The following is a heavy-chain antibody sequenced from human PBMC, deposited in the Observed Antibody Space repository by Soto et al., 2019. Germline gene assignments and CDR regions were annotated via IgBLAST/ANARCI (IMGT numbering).Heavy chain of an antibody. V-gene: IGHV1-18*01. D-gene: IGHD2-2*01. J-gene: IGHJ5*02. CDR1: GYTFSNYG. CDR2: ISLYSDGT. CDR3: ARVVPGAEAWFGP. Sequence: ASVKVSCKTSGYTFSNYGITWVRQAPGQPLEWLGWISLYSDGTNYAQKFQGRVSMTTDTSTTTAYMELRSLRSGDTAVYYCARVVPGAEAWFGPWGQGTLVTVSS.